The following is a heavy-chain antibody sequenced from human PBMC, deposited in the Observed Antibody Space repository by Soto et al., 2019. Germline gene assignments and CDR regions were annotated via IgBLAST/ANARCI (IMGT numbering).Heavy chain of an antibody. CDR1: GFTFSSYA. J-gene: IGHJ4*02. D-gene: IGHD2-21*02. Sequence: GGSLRLSCAASGFTFSSYAMSWVRQAPGKGLEWVSAISGSGGSTYYADSVKGRFTISRDNSKNTLYLQMNSLRAEDTAVYYCAKDSSAYCGGDCYFDYWGQGTLVTVSS. CDR2: ISGSGGST. CDR3: AKDSSAYCGGDCYFDY. V-gene: IGHV3-23*01.